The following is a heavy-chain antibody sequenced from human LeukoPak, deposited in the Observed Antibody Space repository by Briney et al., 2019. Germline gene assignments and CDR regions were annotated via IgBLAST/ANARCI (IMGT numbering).Heavy chain of an antibody. D-gene: IGHD6-6*01. Sequence: SETLSLTCAVYGGSFSGYYWSWLRQPPGKGLEWIGEINHSGSTNYNPSLKSRVTISVDTSKNQFSLKLSSVTAADTAVYYCARVGRSRAARLIDYWGQGTLVTVSS. J-gene: IGHJ4*02. CDR2: INHSGST. V-gene: IGHV4-34*01. CDR1: GGSFSGYY. CDR3: ARVGRSRAARLIDY.